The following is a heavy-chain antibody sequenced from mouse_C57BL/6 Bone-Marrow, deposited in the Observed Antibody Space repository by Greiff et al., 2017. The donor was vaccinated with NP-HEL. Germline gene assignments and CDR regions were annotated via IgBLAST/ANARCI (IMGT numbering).Heavy chain of an antibody. CDR2: SDPSDSYT. J-gene: IGHJ2*01. V-gene: IGHV1-50*01. D-gene: IGHD3-2*01. Sequence: QVQLQQPGAELVKPGASVKLSCKASGYTFTSYWMQWVKQRPGQGLEWIGESDPSDSYTNYNQKFKGKATLTVDTSSSTAYMQLSSLTSEDSAVYYCARDSPDYWGQGTTLTVSS. CDR1: GYTFTSYW. CDR3: ARDSPDY.